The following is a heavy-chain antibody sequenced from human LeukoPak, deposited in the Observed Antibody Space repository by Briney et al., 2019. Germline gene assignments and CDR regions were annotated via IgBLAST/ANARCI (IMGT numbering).Heavy chain of an antibody. CDR1: GFTFSSYW. J-gene: IGHJ3*02. V-gene: IGHV3-7*01. Sequence: GGSLRLSCAASGFTFSSYWMSWVRQAPGKGLEWVTNIKKDGSEKYHVDSVKGRFTTSRDNAKNSLYLQMNNLRAEDTAVYHCARDGGYDFWSGYYPSYAFDIWGQGTMVTVSS. CDR3: ARDGGYDFWSGYYPSYAFDI. D-gene: IGHD3-3*01. CDR2: IKKDGSEK.